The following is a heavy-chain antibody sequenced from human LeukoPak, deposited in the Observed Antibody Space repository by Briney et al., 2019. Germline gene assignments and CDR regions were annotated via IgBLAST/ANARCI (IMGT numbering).Heavy chain of an antibody. V-gene: IGHV4-30-4*07. CDR1: GDSISSGGYS. Sequence: PSGTLSLTCAVSGDSISSGGYSWSWIRQPPGKGPEWIAYIHDSGSTYNNPSLKTRLSISIDTSKNQFSLKLNSVTAADTAVYYCARVVAAAGNNWFDPWGQGTLVTVSS. J-gene: IGHJ5*02. D-gene: IGHD6-13*01. CDR2: IHDSGST. CDR3: ARVVAAAGNNWFDP.